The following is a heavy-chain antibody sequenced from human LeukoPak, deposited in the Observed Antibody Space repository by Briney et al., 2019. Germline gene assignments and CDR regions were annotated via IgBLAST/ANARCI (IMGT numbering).Heavy chain of an antibody. CDR1: GFTFSSYS. J-gene: IGHJ3*02. CDR2: ISSSSSTI. D-gene: IGHD3-3*01. CDR3: AREYFWSGYSPDAFDI. V-gene: IGHV3-48*02. Sequence: PTGGSLRLSCAASGFTFSSYSMNWVRQAPGKGLEWVSYISSSSSTIYYADSVKGRFAISRGNAKNSLYLQMNSLRDEDTAVYYCAREYFWSGYSPDAFDIWGQGTMVTVSS.